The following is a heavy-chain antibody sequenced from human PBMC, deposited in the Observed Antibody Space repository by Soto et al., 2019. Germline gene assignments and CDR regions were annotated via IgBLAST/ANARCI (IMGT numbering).Heavy chain of an antibody. V-gene: IGHV1-69*12. CDR1: GGTFSSYA. CDR2: IIPIFGTA. Sequence: QVQLVQSGAEVKKPGSSVKVSCKASGGTFSSYAISWVRQAPGQGLEWMGGIIPIFGTANYAQKFQGRVTSRADESTSTAYIELSSLRSEATAVYYCARRAVLGSSYEGWFDPWGQGTLVTVS. J-gene: IGHJ5*02. CDR3: ARRAVLGSSYEGWFDP. D-gene: IGHD2-15*01.